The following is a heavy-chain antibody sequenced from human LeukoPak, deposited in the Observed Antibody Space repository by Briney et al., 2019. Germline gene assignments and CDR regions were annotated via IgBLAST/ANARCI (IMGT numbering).Heavy chain of an antibody. Sequence: ASVKVSCKASGYTFTSYGISWVRQAPGQGLEWMGWISAYNGNTNYAQKLQGRVTMTTDTSTSTAYMELRSLRSDDTAVYYCARLPTSIAARTDWFDPWGQGTLVTVSS. CDR3: ARLPTSIAARTDWFDP. CDR1: GYTFTSYG. D-gene: IGHD6-6*01. V-gene: IGHV1-18*01. CDR2: ISAYNGNT. J-gene: IGHJ5*02.